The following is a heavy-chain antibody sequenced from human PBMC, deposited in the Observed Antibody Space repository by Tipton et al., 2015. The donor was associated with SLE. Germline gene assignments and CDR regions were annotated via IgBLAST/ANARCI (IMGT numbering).Heavy chain of an antibody. CDR2: INHRGST. J-gene: IGHJ4*02. Sequence: TLSLTCAVYGGSFSGYYWSWIRQPPGKGLEWIGEINHRGSTNYNPSLKSRVTISIDTSKNQFSLKLTSVTAADTAVYYCASAVAGSAAYYDFWSGLYYFDYWGQGTLVTVSS. CDR1: GGSFSGYY. V-gene: IGHV4-34*01. D-gene: IGHD3-3*01. CDR3: ASAVAGSAAYYDFWSGLYYFDY.